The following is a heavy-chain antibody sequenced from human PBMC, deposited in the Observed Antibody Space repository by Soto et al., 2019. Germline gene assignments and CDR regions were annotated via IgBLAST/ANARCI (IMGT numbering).Heavy chain of an antibody. CDR3: ARGVYDTIFGVVSLDY. J-gene: IGHJ4*02. D-gene: IGHD3-3*01. Sequence: QVQLQQWGAGLLKPSETLSLTCAVYGGSFSGYYWSWIRQPPGKGLQWIGEINHSGSTHYNPSLKRRVTISVDTSKNQFSLKLSSVTAADTAVYYCARGVYDTIFGVVSLDYWGQGTLVTVSS. CDR2: INHSGST. CDR1: GGSFSGYY. V-gene: IGHV4-34*01.